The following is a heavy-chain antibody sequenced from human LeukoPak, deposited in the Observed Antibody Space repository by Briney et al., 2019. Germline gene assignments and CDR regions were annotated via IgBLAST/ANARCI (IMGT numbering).Heavy chain of an antibody. CDR2: IYHSGST. CDR1: GYSISSGYY. CDR3: ARLSLNGDYAWY. D-gene: IGHD4-17*01. J-gene: IGHJ4*02. V-gene: IGHV4-38-2*01. Sequence: SETLSLTCAVSGYSISSGYYWGWIRQPPGKGLEWIGSIYHSGSTYYNPSLKSRVTISVDTCENQFSLKLSSVTAADTAVYYCARLSLNGDYAWYWGQGTLVTVSS.